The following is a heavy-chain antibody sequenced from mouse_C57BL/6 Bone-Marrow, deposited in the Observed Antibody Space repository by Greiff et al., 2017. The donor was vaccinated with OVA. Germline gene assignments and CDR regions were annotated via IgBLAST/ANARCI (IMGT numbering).Heavy chain of an antibody. CDR2: ISSGSSTI. V-gene: IGHV5-17*01. Sequence: EVKVVESGGGLVKPGGSLKLSCAASGFTFSDYGMHWVRQAPEKGLEWVAYISSGSSTIYYADTVKGRFTISRDNAKKTLFLQMTSLRSEDTAMYYCARPRAYYSNLDYFNYWGQGTTLTVSS. D-gene: IGHD2-5*01. J-gene: IGHJ2*01. CDR1: GFTFSDYG. CDR3: ARPRAYYSNLDYFNY.